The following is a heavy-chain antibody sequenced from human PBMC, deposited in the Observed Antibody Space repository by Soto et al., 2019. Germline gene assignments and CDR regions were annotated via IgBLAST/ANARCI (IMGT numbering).Heavy chain of an antibody. CDR3: TSTGVDFWSGYYRLYGMDV. D-gene: IGHD3-3*01. J-gene: IGHJ6*02. CDR1: GFTFSNAW. Sequence: GGSLRLSCAASGFTFSNAWMSWVRQAPGKGLEWVGRIKSKTDGGTTDYAAPVKGRFTISRDDSKNTLYMQMNSLKTEDTAVYYCTSTGVDFWSGYYRLYGMDVWGQGTTVTVSS. V-gene: IGHV3-15*01. CDR2: IKSKTDGGTT.